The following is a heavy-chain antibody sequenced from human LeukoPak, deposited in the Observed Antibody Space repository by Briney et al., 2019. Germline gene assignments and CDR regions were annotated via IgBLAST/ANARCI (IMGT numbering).Heavy chain of an antibody. D-gene: IGHD3-22*01. J-gene: IGHJ4*02. Sequence: GRSLRLSCAASGFTFSSYGMHWVRQAPGKGLEWVAVISYDGSNKYYADSVKGRFTISRDNSKNTLYLQMNSLRAEDTAVYFCAKDRFRAPVTVAVDWGQGTLVTVSS. V-gene: IGHV3-30*18. CDR3: AKDRFRAPVTVAVD. CDR1: GFTFSSYG. CDR2: ISYDGSNK.